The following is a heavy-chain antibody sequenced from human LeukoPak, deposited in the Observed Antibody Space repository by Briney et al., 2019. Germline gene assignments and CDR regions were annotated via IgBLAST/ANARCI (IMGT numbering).Heavy chain of an antibody. J-gene: IGHJ4*02. V-gene: IGHV3-74*01. Sequence: GGSLRLSCEASGFSSSAHTMNWVRQAPGKGLVWVSHINTVGTNTNYAGSVKGRFTISRDNAKNTLYLQMNSLRAEDTAVYYCARDRSGLYDYWGQGTLVTVSS. CDR1: GFSSSAHT. D-gene: IGHD1-26*01. CDR2: INTVGTNT. CDR3: ARDRSGLYDY.